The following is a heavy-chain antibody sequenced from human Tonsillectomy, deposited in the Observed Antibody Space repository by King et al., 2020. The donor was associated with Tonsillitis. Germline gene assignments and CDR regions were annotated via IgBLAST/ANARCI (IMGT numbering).Heavy chain of an antibody. CDR3: ARVGGSSGAFDI. D-gene: IGHD1-26*01. Sequence: VQLVESGGGLVQPGGSLRLSCAASGFTFSSYCMHWVRQSPGKGLVLFSRINSYGSSPRYAASAKGRFPISRDNAKNTRYLQMNSRRAEDTAVYYCARVGGSSGAFDIWGQGTMVTVSS. J-gene: IGHJ3*02. CDR1: GFTFSSYC. V-gene: IGHV3-74*01. CDR2: INSYGSSP.